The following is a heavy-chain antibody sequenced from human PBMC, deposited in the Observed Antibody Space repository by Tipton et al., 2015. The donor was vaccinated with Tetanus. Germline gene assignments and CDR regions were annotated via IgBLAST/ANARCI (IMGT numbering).Heavy chain of an antibody. D-gene: IGHD7-27*01. J-gene: IGHJ2*01. CDR1: GYSFNIYW. CDR3: ARRLGPYTGDQIWHFDL. Sequence: QLVQSGPEVKKPGESLKISCKGSGYSFNIYWIAWVRQMPGKGLEWMGIIYPGDSDTRYSPSFQGQVTISADKSITTAYLRWNSLKASDTAMYYCARRLGPYTGDQIWHFDLWGRGTLVTVSS. V-gene: IGHV5-51*01. CDR2: IYPGDSDT.